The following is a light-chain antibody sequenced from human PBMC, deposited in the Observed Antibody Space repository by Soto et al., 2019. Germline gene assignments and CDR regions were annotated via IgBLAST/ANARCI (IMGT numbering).Light chain of an antibody. CDR1: SSDVGGYNY. Sequence: QSALTQPASVSGSPGQSITISCTGTSSDVGGYNYVSWYQHHPGKAPNLMIYEVFNRPSGVSNRFSGSKSGNTASLTISGLLAEDEGDYYCTSYASTTPHFVFGGGTKVTVL. V-gene: IGLV2-14*01. J-gene: IGLJ2*01. CDR2: EVF. CDR3: TSYASTTPHFV.